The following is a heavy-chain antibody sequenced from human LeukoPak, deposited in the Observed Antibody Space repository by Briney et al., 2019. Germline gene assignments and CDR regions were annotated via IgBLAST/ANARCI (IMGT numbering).Heavy chain of an antibody. CDR2: IIPIFGTA. CDR3: ARDRGYYYDSSGYFDFDY. V-gene: IGHV1-69*13. D-gene: IGHD3-22*01. J-gene: IGHJ4*02. Sequence: GASVKVSCKASGGTFSSYAISWVRQAPGQGLEWMGGIIPIFGTANYAQKFQGRVTITADESTSTAYMELSSLRSEDTAVYYCARDRGYYYDSSGYFDFDYWGQGTLVTVSS. CDR1: GGTFSSYA.